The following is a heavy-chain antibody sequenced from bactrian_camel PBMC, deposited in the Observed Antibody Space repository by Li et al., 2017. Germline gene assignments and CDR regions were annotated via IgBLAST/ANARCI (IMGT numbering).Heavy chain of an antibody. CDR2: IGRFAST. D-gene: IGHD2*01. V-gene: IGHV3S55*01. CDR1: EFSFARSA. CDR3: AADKSRVVPWGLTTDFSI. Sequence: QVQLVESGGGSVQAGEALTLSCTYSEFSFARSATSWYRQAPGGECELVASIGRFASTNYADSVKGRFTVSRDNAKNTVYLQMNSLRPEDTAMYYCAADKSRVVPWGLTTDFSIWGQGTQVTVS. J-gene: IGHJ4*01.